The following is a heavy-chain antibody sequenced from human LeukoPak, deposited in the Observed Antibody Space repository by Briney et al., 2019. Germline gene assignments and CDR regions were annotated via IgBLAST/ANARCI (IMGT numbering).Heavy chain of an antibody. J-gene: IGHJ4*02. CDR1: GFTFSSYW. D-gene: IGHD6-6*01. CDR2: ISYDGSSK. CDR3: ARDAFSSSSSSFPLDY. Sequence: PGGSLRLSCAASGFTFSSYWMSWVRQAPGKGLGWVAVISYDGSSKYYAEYVKGRFTISRDNSKNTLYLQMNSLRAEDTAVYYCARDAFSSSSSSFPLDYWGQGTLVTVSS. V-gene: IGHV3-30-3*01.